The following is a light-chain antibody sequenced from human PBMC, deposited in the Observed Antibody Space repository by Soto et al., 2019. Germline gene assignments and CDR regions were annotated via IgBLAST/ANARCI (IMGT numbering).Light chain of an antibody. CDR2: DVS. V-gene: IGLV2-14*03. Sequence: QSALTQPASVSGSPGQSITISCTGTSSDVGGYNYVSWYQQHPGKAPKLMIYDVSNRPSGVSNRFSGSKSGNTASLTISGLQAEDEADYHCSSYSSTNTHVFGTGTKLTVL. CDR1: SSDVGGYNY. CDR3: SSYSSTNTHV. J-gene: IGLJ1*01.